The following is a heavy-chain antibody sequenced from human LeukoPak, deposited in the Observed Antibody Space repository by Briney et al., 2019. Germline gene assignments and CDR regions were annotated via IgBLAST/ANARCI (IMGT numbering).Heavy chain of an antibody. CDR1: GYTFTGYY. CDR2: INPNSGGT. D-gene: IGHD2-15*01. V-gene: IGHV1-2*02. Sequence: ASVKVSCKASGYTFTGYYIHWVRQAPGQGLEWMGWINPNSGGTNYAQKFQGRVTMTRDTSISTAYMELSRLRSDDTAVYYCTRAAYCSGGSCSDWFDPWGQGTLVTVSS. CDR3: TRAAYCSGGSCSDWFDP. J-gene: IGHJ5*02.